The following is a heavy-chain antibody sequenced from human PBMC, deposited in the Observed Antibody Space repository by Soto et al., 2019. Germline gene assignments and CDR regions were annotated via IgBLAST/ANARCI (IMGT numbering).Heavy chain of an antibody. D-gene: IGHD3-22*01. CDR1: GGTFSTYT. CDR2: IIPMFGTT. V-gene: IGHV1-69*12. Sequence: QVQLVQSGAEVKKPGSSMKVSCKASGGTFSTYTMSWVRQAPGQGLEWMGGIIPMFGTTTYAENFQGRVTITADESTSTDYMELTSLRSEDTAVYYCTRDLYYFDSSAYYGHNWFDPWGQGTRVTVSS. J-gene: IGHJ5*02. CDR3: TRDLYYFDSSAYYGHNWFDP.